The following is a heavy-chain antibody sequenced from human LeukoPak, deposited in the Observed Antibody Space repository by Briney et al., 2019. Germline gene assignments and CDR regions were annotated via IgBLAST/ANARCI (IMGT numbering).Heavy chain of an antibody. V-gene: IGHV1-69*04. J-gene: IGHJ4*02. Sequence: SVKLSCKASGGTFSSYAISWVRQAPGQGLEWMGRIIPILGIANYAQKFQGRVTITADKSTSTAYMELSSLRSEDTAVYYCARDPDYGSGSYYSDYWGQGTLVTVSS. D-gene: IGHD3-10*01. CDR2: IIPILGIA. CDR3: ARDPDYGSGSYYSDY. CDR1: GGTFSSYA.